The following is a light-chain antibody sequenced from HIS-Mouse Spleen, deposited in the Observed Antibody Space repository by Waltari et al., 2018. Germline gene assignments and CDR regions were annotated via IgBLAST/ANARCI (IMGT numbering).Light chain of an antibody. J-gene: IGLJ2*01. V-gene: IGLV3-1*01. CDR1: QLGDKY. Sequence: SYELTQPPSVSVSPGQTACSTCSGTQLGDKYACWYQQKPGQSPVLVIYQDSKRPSGIPERFSGSNSGNTATLTISGTQAMDEADYYCQAWDSSYSVFGGGTKLTVL. CDR3: QAWDSSYSV. CDR2: QDS.